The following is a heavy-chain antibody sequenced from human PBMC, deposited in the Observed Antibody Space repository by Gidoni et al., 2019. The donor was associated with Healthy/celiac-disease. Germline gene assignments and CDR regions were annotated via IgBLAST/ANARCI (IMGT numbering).Heavy chain of an antibody. D-gene: IGHD6-6*01. J-gene: IGHJ4*02. V-gene: IGHV3-53*02. CDR3: AVGSSWATFDY. CDR2: IDSGGST. Sequence: EVQLVETGGGLIQPGVSLRLSCAASGFTVSSNYMSWVRQAPGKGLEWVSVIDSGGSTYYADSVKGRFTISRDNSKNTLYLQMNSLRAEDTAVYYCAVGSSWATFDYWGQGTLVTVSS. CDR1: GFTVSSNY.